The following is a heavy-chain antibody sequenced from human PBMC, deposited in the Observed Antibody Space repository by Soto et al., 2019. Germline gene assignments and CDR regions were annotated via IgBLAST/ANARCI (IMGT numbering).Heavy chain of an antibody. V-gene: IGHV1-69*01. CDR1: GGTFSTYA. Sequence: QVQLVQSGAEVKKPGSSVKVSCKAPGGTFSTYAISWVRQAPGQGLEWMGGVIPIFGTPKYAQKFQGRVTSTADESTSTGYMELRSLRSEDTAVYYCARSQGGSSSLDIYYYCYYGMDVWGQGTTVTVSS. CDR2: VIPIFGTP. D-gene: IGHD2-15*01. J-gene: IGHJ6*02. CDR3: ARSQGGSSSLDIYYYCYYGMDV.